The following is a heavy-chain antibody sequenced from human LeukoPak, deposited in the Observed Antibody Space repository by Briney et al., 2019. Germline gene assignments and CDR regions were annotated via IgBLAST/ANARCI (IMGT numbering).Heavy chain of an antibody. V-gene: IGHV2-5*05. CDR3: VHGSISPRPVGDYFDY. CDR2: IYWDDDK. D-gene: IGHD6-6*01. CDR1: GFSLSTSGVA. Sequence: SGPTLVKPTQPLTLTCTFFGFSLSTSGVAVGWVRQPPGKALEWLALIYWDDDKRYGPSLKSRLTITKDTPTNQVVLTMTNMDPVDTGTYYCVHGSISPRPVGDYFDYWGQGTLVTVSS. J-gene: IGHJ4*02.